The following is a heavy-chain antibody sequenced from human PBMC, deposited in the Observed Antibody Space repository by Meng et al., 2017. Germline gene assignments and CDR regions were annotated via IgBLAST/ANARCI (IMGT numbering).Heavy chain of an antibody. J-gene: IGHJ6*02. D-gene: IGHD3-10*01. CDR1: GGSISSGGYY. CDR3: ARGDYYGSGSYFPYYGMDV. Sequence: SETLFLTCTVSGGSISSGGYYRSWIRQHPGKGLEWIGYIYYSGSTYYNPSLKSRVTISVDTSKNQFSLKLSSVTAADTAVYYCARGDYYGSGSYFPYYGMDVWGQGTTVTVSS. CDR2: IYYSGST. V-gene: IGHV4-31*03.